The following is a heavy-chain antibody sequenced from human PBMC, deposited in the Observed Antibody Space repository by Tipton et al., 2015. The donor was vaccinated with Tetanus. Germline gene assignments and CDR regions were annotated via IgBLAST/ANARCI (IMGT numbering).Heavy chain of an antibody. CDR3: ARERSGFNVGHLDV. V-gene: IGHV5-51*01. Sequence: QSGAEVKKPGESLRISCKASGYEFISYWIAWVRQMPGKGLEWMGVIYPADSDIRNSPSFQGQVTMSVDKSRKEVSLKLQSVTAADTAVYFCARERSGFNVGHLDVWGPGILVIVSS. CDR2: IYPADSDI. CDR1: GYEFISYW. D-gene: IGHD3-3*01. J-gene: IGHJ4*02.